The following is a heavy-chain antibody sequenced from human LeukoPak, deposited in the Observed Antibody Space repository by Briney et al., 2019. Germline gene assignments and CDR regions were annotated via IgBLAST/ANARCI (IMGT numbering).Heavy chain of an antibody. CDR1: GFTFGVYA. D-gene: IGHD6-13*01. CDR3: TRDHILYSSSWYQDY. V-gene: IGHV3-49*04. CDR2: IRSKAYGGTT. J-gene: IGHJ4*02. Sequence: PGGSLRLFCTASGFTFGVYAMSWVRQAPGKGREWVGFIRSKAYGGTTEYAASVKGRFTTSRDDSKSIAYLQMNSLKTEDTAVYYCTRDHILYSSSWYQDYWGQGTLVTVSS.